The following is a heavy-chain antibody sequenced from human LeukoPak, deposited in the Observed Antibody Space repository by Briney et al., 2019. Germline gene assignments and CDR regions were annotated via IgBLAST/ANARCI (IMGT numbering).Heavy chain of an antibody. Sequence: SLRLSCAASGFTFDDYAMHWVRQAPGKGLEWVSGISWNSGSIGYADSVKGRFTISRDNAKNSLYLQMNSLRAEDTALYYCAKGSGPYCSGGSCYFDYWGQGTLVTVSS. J-gene: IGHJ4*02. CDR2: ISWNSGSI. CDR3: AKGSGPYCSGGSCYFDY. CDR1: GFTFDDYA. V-gene: IGHV3-9*01. D-gene: IGHD2-15*01.